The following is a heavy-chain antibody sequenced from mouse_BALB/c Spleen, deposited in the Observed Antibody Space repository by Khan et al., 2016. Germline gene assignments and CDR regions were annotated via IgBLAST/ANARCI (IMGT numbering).Heavy chain of an antibody. V-gene: IGHV1-9*01. CDR2: ILPGSGST. J-gene: IGHJ4*01. CDR1: GYTFSSYW. D-gene: IGHD3-3*01. CDR3: ARGGRSYAMDY. Sequence: QVQLQQSGAELMKPGASVKISCKATGYTFSSYWIEWVKQRPGHGLEWIGEILPGSGSTNYNEKFKGKATFTADTSSNTAYMQLSSLTSEDSAVSYCARGGRSYAMDYWGQGTSVTVSS.